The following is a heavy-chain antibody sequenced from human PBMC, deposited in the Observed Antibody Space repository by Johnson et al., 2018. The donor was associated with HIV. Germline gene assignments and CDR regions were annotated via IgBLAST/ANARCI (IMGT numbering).Heavy chain of an antibody. CDR2: ISWNSGSI. D-gene: IGHD6-19*01. J-gene: IGHJ3*02. CDR3: AKVFKVRVAGAFDI. Sequence: EVQLVESGGGVVQPGRSLRLSCAASGFTFDDYAMHWVRQAPGKGLEWVSGISWNSGSIGYADSVKGRFTISRDNAKNSLYLQMNSLRAEDTALYYCAKVFKVRVAGAFDIWGQGTMVTVSS. CDR1: GFTFDDYA. V-gene: IGHV3-9*01.